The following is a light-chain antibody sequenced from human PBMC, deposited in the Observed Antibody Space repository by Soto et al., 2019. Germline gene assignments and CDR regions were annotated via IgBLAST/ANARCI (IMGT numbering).Light chain of an antibody. CDR1: SADLGGYNY. CDR3: GSYAGNSIVV. V-gene: IGLV2-11*01. J-gene: IGLJ2*01. Sequence: QSVLTQPRSVSGSPGQSVTMSCAGTSADLGGYNYVSWYQHHPGKAPKLLIFDVNERPSGVPDRFSGSKSGNTASLTVSGLRSEDEANYFFGSYAGNSIVVFGGGTKLTV. CDR2: DVN.